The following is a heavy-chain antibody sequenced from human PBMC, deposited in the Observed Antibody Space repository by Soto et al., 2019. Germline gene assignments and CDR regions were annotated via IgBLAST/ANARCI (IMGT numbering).Heavy chain of an antibody. V-gene: IGHV3-23*01. Sequence: GGSLRLSCAASGFTFSNYAMSWVRQAPGKGLEWASSLSGSATSTNYADSVKGRFTISRDNSKNTLYLQMSSLRAEDTAVYYCVNARITMVRGVPLANYYFDYWGQGTLVTVSS. CDR1: GFTFSNYA. CDR3: VNARITMVRGVPLANYYFDY. J-gene: IGHJ4*02. D-gene: IGHD3-10*01. CDR2: LSGSATST.